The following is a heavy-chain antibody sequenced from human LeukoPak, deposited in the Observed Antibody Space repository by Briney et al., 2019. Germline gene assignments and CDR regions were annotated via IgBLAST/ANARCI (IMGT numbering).Heavy chain of an antibody. Sequence: GGSLRLSCATSGFTFTTFWMHWVRQAPGKGLVWVSRINSDGSTTSYADSVKGRFTISRDNAKNTLYLQMNSLRAEDTAAYYCARRSAARDAFDIWGQGTMVTVSS. V-gene: IGHV3-74*01. CDR1: GFTFTTFW. CDR2: INSDGSTT. CDR3: ARRSAARDAFDI. D-gene: IGHD6-6*01. J-gene: IGHJ3*02.